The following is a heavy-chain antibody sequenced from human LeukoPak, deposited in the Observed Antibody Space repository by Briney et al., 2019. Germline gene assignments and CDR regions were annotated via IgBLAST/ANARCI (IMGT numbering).Heavy chain of an antibody. D-gene: IGHD2-15*01. V-gene: IGHV1-69*04. CDR2: IIPILGIA. CDR1: GGTYSSYA. Sequence: GSSVKVSCKASGGTYSSYAISWVRQAPGQGLEWMGRIIPILGIANYAQKFQGRVTITADKSTSTAYMELSSLRSEDTAVYYCARELRRDNYWGQGTLVTVSS. J-gene: IGHJ4*02. CDR3: ARELRRDNY.